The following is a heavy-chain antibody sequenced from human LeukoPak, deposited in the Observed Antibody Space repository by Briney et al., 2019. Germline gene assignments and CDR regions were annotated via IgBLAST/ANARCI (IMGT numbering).Heavy chain of an antibody. CDR2: IYYSGST. CDR1: GGSISSSSYY. D-gene: IGHD3-10*01. V-gene: IGHV4-39*01. J-gene: IGHJ4*02. CDR3: ARFSSITMVRGVIGY. Sequence: SETLSLTCTVSGGSISSSSYYWGWIRQPPGKGLEWIGSIYYSGSTYYNPSLKSRVTISVDTSKNQFSLELSSVTAADTAVYYCARFSSITMVRGVIGYWGQGTLVTVSS.